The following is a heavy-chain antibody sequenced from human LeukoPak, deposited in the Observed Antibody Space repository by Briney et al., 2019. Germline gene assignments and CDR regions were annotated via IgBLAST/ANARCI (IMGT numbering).Heavy chain of an antibody. CDR3: ARDNWDYGVHAFDI. V-gene: IGHV3-33*01. CDR1: GFTFSSYG. J-gene: IGHJ3*02. CDR2: IRYDGSSE. D-gene: IGHD1-7*01. Sequence: GGSLRLSCAASGFTFSSYGMYWVRQAPGKGLEWVAGIRYDGSSEYYADSVKGRFTISRDNSKNTLYLQMSSLRAEDTAVYYCARDNWDYGVHAFDIWGQGTMVTVSS.